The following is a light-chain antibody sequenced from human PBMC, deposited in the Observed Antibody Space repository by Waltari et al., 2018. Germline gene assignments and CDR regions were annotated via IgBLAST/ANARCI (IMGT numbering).Light chain of an antibody. CDR3: QHYVNLPAT. J-gene: IGKJ1*01. Sequence: EVVLTQSPGTLSLSPGEVATLSCRASQSISHYLAWYQQKPGQAPRLLIYHASSRATGIPDRFSGSGSGTDFSLTISRLEPEDFAVYYCQHYVNLPATFGQGTKVEI. CDR1: QSISHY. V-gene: IGKV3-20*01. CDR2: HAS.